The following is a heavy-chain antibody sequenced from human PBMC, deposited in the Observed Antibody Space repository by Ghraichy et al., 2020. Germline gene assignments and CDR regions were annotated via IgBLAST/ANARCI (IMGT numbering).Heavy chain of an antibody. Sequence: ASVKVSCKASGYTFTSYAMHWVRQAPGQRLEWMGWINAGNGNTKYSQKFQGRVTITRDTSASTAYMELSSLRSEDTAVYYCARGRDIVVVVAATDNWFDPWGQGTLVTVSS. J-gene: IGHJ5*02. CDR3: ARGRDIVVVVAATDNWFDP. CDR2: INAGNGNT. D-gene: IGHD2-15*01. V-gene: IGHV1-3*01. CDR1: GYTFTSYA.